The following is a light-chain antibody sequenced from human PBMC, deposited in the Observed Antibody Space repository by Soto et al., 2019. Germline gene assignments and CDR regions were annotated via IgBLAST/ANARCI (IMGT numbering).Light chain of an antibody. J-gene: IGKJ5*01. CDR1: QSVSSH. Sequence: EIVLTQSPATLSLSPGERATVSCRASQSVSSHLAWYQQKRGQAPRLLIYDASSRASGIPARFSGSGSGTDFTLTISSLEPEDFAVYYCQQRSSWPITFGQGTRLEIK. V-gene: IGKV3-11*01. CDR2: DAS. CDR3: QQRSSWPIT.